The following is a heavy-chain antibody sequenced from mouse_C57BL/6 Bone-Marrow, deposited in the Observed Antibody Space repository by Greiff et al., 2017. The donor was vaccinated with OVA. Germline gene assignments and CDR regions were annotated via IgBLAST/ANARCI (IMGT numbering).Heavy chain of an antibody. CDR1: GFTFSDFY. CDR2: SRNKANDYTT. CDR3: ARARSYGYFDV. Sequence: EVQVVESGGGLVQSGRSLRLSCATSGFTFSDFYMEWVRQAPGKGLEWIAASRNKANDYTTEYSASVKGRFIVSRDTSQSILYLQMNALRAEDTAIYYCARARSYGYFDVWGTGTTVTVSS. V-gene: IGHV7-1*01. J-gene: IGHJ1*03.